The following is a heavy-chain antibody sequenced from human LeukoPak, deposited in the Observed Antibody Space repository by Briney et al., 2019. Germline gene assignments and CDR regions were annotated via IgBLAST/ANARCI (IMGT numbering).Heavy chain of an antibody. CDR1: GFTFSSYN. V-gene: IGHV3-48*01. CDR3: AKDWTNYYYYMDV. Sequence: PGGSLRLSCAASGFTFSSYNMNWVRQAPGEGLVWISYISLSTTSIYYADSVKGRFTISRDNSKNTLYLQMNSLRAEDTAVYYCAKDWTNYYYYMDVWGKGTTVTISS. J-gene: IGHJ6*03. D-gene: IGHD3/OR15-3a*01. CDR2: ISLSTTSI.